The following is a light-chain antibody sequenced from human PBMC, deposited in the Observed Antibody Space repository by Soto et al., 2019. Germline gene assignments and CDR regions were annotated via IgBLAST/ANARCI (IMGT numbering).Light chain of an antibody. CDR1: QSISSL. J-gene: IGKJ5*01. Sequence: DIQMTQSPSTLSASIGDRVTITCRASQSISSLLAWYQQKPGKAPKLLIYDASSLESGVPSRFSGSGSGTEFTLTISSLQPDDFATYYCQQYNSYSCTFGQGTLLEIK. CDR3: QQYNSYSCT. V-gene: IGKV1-5*01. CDR2: DAS.